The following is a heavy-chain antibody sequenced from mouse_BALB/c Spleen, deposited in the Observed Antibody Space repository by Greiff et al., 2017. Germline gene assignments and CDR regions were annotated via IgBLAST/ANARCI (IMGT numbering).Heavy chain of an antibody. CDR2: ISDGGSYT. CDR3: ARPLRLQAWFAY. J-gene: IGHJ3*01. D-gene: IGHD1-2*01. CDR1: GFTFSDYY. V-gene: IGHV5-4*02. Sequence: EVQGVESGGGLVKPGGSLKLSCAASGFTFSDYYMYWVRQTPEKRLEWVATISDGGSYTYYPDSVKGRFTISRDNAKNNLYLQMSSLKSEDTAMYYCARPLRLQAWFAYWGQGTLVTVSA.